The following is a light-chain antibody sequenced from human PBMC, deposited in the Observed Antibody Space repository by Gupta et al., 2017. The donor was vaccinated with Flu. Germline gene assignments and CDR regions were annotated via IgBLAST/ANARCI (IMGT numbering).Light chain of an antibody. CDR2: DVT. V-gene: IGLV2-11*01. CDR1: SNDVGGSNR. CDR3: SSHAGRVTWV. Sequence: QSAPTQPRSVSGSPGPSVTISCTGSSNDVGGSNRVSWYQQRPGKAPKLILYDVTERPSGVPDRFSGSKSGNTASLTISGLQADEEADYYCSSHAGRVTWVFGTGTTVTVL. J-gene: IGLJ1*01.